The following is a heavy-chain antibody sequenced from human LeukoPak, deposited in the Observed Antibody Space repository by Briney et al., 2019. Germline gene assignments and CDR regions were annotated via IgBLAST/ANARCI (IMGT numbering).Heavy chain of an antibody. CDR2: MNPNSGNT. V-gene: IGHV1-8*01. D-gene: IGHD2-2*01. Sequence: ASVKVSCKASGYTFTSYDINWVRQATGQGLEWMGWMNPNSGNTNYAQKLQGRVTMTTDTSTSTAYMELRSLRSDDTAVYYCARGYCSSTSCYERYWFDPWGQGTLVTVSS. CDR3: ARGYCSSTSCYERYWFDP. CDR1: GYTFTSYD. J-gene: IGHJ5*02.